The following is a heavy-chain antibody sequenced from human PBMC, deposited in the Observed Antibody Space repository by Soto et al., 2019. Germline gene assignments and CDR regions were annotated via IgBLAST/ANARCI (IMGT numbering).Heavy chain of an antibody. CDR1: GFIFEDYD. D-gene: IGHD6-6*01. CDR3: VKGTFSSSKVIFDY. CDR2: ISSNSGAI. J-gene: IGHJ4*02. Sequence: PGGSLRLSCVASGFIFEDYDMHWVRQVPGKGLEWVSSISSNSGAIKYADSVEGRFILSRDNAKNSMYLEMNSLRVEDTAFYFCVKGTFSSSKVIFDYWGQGTLVTVSS. V-gene: IGHV3-9*01.